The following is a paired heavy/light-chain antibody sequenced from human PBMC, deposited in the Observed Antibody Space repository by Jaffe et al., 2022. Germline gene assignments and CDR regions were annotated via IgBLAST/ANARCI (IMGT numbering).Heavy chain of an antibody. CDR2: ISWDGGST. CDR1: GFTFDDYA. CDR3: AKDIRALVRLGDAFDI. Sequence: EVQLVESGGVVVQPGGSLRLSCAASGFTFDDYAMHWVRQAPGKGLEWVSLISWDGGSTYYADSVKGRFTISRDNSKNSLYLQMNSLRAEDTALYYCAKDIRALVRLGDAFDIWGQGTMVTVSS. J-gene: IGHJ3*02. V-gene: IGHV3-43D*04. D-gene: IGHD3-16*01.
Light chain of an antibody. J-gene: IGKJ3*01. CDR1: QGISSW. CDR2: AAS. Sequence: DIQMTQSPSSVSASVGDRVTITCRASQGISSWLAWYQQKPGKAPKLLIYAASSLQSGVPSRFSGSGSGTDFTLTISSLQPEDFATYYCQQANSFSFTFGPGTKVDIK. V-gene: IGKV1D-12*01. CDR3: QQANSFSFT.